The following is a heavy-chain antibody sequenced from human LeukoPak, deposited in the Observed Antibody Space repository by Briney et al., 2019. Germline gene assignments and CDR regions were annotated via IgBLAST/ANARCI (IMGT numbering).Heavy chain of an antibody. CDR2: IWYDGSNK. CDR3: ANGGELGYCSGGSCRYYYYDSSGYYY. D-gene: IGHD2-15*01. V-gene: IGHV3-33*06. Sequence: GKSLRLSCAASGFTFSGFGMHWVRQAPGKGLEWVAVIWYDGSNKYYVDSVKGRFTISRDNSKNTLYLQMNSLRAEDTAVYYCANGGELGYCSGGSCRYYYYDSSGYYYWGQGTLVTVSS. J-gene: IGHJ4*02. CDR1: GFTFSGFG.